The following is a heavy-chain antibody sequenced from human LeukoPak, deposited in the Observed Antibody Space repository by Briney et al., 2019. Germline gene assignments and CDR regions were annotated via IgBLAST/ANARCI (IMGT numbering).Heavy chain of an antibody. D-gene: IGHD2/OR15-2a*01. V-gene: IGHV3-21*06. CDR2: LSSTSSDK. J-gene: IGHJ5*02. CDR1: GFSFSSYS. Sequence: GGSLRLSCAASGFSFSSYSMNWVRQAPGKGLEWVSSLSSTSSDKRYAESATGRFTISRDNPKNSVYLQMNSLRVEDTAVYHCARQGRSYINPNRGWFDPWGQGTLVIVSS. CDR3: ARQGRSYINPNRGWFDP.